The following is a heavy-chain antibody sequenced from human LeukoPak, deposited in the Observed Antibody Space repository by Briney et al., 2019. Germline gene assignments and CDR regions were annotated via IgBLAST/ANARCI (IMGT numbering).Heavy chain of an antibody. CDR3: VRTLLYCSGTTCYLEYFDY. CDR2: ISGSGGST. Sequence: PGGSLRLSCTVSGFTVSSNSMSWVRQAPGKGLEWVSAISGSGGSTYYADSVKGRFTISRDNSKDTLYLQMNSLRADDTAVYYCVRTLLYCSGTTCYLEYFDYWGQGVLVTVSP. D-gene: IGHD2-2*01. V-gene: IGHV3-23*01. CDR1: GFTVSSNS. J-gene: IGHJ4*02.